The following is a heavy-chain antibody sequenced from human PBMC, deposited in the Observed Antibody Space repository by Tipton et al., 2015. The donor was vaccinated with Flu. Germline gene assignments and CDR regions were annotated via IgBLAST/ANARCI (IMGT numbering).Heavy chain of an antibody. V-gene: IGHV3-23*01. Sequence: SLRLSCAASGFTFSSYAMSWVRQAPGKGLEWVSAISGSGGSTYYADSVKGRFTISRDNSKNTLYLQMNSLRAEDTAVYYCAKDLGIVVVPAAIRGAIDYWGQGTLVTVSS. J-gene: IGHJ4*02. CDR1: GFTFSSYA. D-gene: IGHD2-2*02. CDR3: AKDLGIVVVPAAIRGAIDY. CDR2: ISGSGGST.